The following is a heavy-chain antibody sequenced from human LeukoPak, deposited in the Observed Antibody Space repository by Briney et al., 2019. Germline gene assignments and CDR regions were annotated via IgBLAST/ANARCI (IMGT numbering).Heavy chain of an antibody. CDR1: GGSFSSYY. J-gene: IGHJ4*02. CDR2: IYYSGST. Sequence: PSETLSLTCAVYGGSFSSYYWSWIRQPPGKGLEWIGYIYYSGSTNYNPSLKSRVTISVDTSKNQFSLKLSSVTAADTAVYYCVRASTSSSGYLRYYFGYWGQGTLVTVSS. D-gene: IGHD6-19*01. V-gene: IGHV4-59*01. CDR3: VRASTSSSGYLRYYFGY.